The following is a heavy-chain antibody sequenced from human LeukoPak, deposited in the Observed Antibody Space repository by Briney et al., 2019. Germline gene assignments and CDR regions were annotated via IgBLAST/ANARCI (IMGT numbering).Heavy chain of an antibody. J-gene: IGHJ4*02. V-gene: IGHV4-39*01. CDR1: GGSISSSSYY. CDR3: ARHARSWYAKQPDYFDY. CDR2: IYYSGST. Sequence: PSETLSLTCAVSGGSISSSSYYWGWIRQPPGKGLEWIGSIYYSGSTYYNPSLKSRVTISVDTSKNQFSLKLSSVTAADTAVYYCARHARSWYAKQPDYFDYWGQGTLVTVSS. D-gene: IGHD6-13*01.